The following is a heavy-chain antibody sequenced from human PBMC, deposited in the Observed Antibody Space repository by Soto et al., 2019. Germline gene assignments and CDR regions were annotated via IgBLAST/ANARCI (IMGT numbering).Heavy chain of an antibody. CDR1: GFTFHGST. D-gene: IGHD3-22*01. J-gene: IGHJ4*02. V-gene: IGHV3-73*01. CDR3: ASLNSSGYYEIDY. Sequence: PGESLKFSCVGSGFTFHGSTMHWVRQASGKGLEWIGLISIKPNNFATVYAASVTGRFTISRDDSKNTAYLEMDSLKTEDTAVYYCASLNSSGYYEIDYWGQGTLVTVSS. CDR2: ISIKPNNFAT.